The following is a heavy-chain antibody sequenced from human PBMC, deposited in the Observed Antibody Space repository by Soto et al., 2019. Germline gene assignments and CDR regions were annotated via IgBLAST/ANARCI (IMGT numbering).Heavy chain of an antibody. CDR1: GFTVSSYY. V-gene: IGHV3-53*01. J-gene: IGHJ6*02. CDR3: AIVYYYGMDV. Sequence: GGSLRLSCAASGFTVSSYYMSWVRQAPGKGLEWVSVIYSGGSTYYADSVKGRFTISRDNSKNTLYLQMNSLRSEDTAGYYCAIVYYYGMDVWGQGTTVTVSS. CDR2: IYSGGST.